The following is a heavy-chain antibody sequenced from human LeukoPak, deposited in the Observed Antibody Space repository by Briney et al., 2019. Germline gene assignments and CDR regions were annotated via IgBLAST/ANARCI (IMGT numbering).Heavy chain of an antibody. V-gene: IGHV4-34*01. CDR3: ARSYSSGGNVALFQH. CDR1: GAYFSGYY. CDR2: INHSGRT. J-gene: IGHJ1*01. D-gene: IGHD6-19*01. Sequence: SETLSLTCGLSGAYFSGYYWSWIRQPPGKGLEWIGEINHSGRTNYNPSLKGRVTISVDTSKNQFSLKLSSVTAADTAVYYCARSYSSGGNVALFQHWGQGTLVTVSS.